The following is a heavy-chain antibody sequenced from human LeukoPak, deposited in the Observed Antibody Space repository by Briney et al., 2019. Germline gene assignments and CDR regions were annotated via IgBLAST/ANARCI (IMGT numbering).Heavy chain of an antibody. D-gene: IGHD6-13*01. CDR1: GFTFSSYA. V-gene: IGHV3-23*01. J-gene: IGHJ4*02. CDR3: AKTGTPWYYFDY. CDR2: ISGSGGST. Sequence: GGSLRLSCAASGFTFSSYAMSWVRQAPGKGLEWISAISGSGGSTYYADSVKGRFTISRDNSKNTLYLQMNSLRAEDTAIYYCAKTGTPWYYFDYWGQGTLVTVSS.